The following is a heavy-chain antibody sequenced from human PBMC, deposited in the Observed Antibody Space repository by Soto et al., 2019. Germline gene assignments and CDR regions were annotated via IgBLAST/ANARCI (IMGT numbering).Heavy chain of an antibody. J-gene: IGHJ2*01. CDR2: LKYDGSTA. V-gene: IGHV3-74*01. CDR3: ARGAYGAWYFDS. Sequence: EVQLVESGGGLVQPWGSLRLSCAASGFTFSSYWIHWVRQAPGKGLVWVSRLKYDGSTANYADSVKGRFTITRDNAKDTVYLQMNSLRGEDTAAYYCARGAYGAWYFDSWGRGTLVTVSS. CDR1: GFTFSSYW. D-gene: IGHD2-21*01.